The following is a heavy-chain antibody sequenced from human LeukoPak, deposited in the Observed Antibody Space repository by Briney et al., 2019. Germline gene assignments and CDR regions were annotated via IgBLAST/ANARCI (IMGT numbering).Heavy chain of an antibody. J-gene: IGHJ4*02. CDR2: LFDSVNT. CDR3: ATIKRGSIFGYFNF. CDR1: GGSISSHY. Sequence: SETLSLTCTVSGGSISSHYWSWIRQPPGKGLEWIAYLFDSVNTKDNPSLQSRLTLSADTSKNQFSLRLSSVTAADTAVYYCATIKRGSIFGYFNFWGQGIKVTVSS. V-gene: IGHV4-59*11. D-gene: IGHD5-18*01.